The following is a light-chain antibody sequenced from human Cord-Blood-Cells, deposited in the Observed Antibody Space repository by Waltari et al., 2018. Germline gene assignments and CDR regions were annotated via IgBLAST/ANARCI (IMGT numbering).Light chain of an antibody. V-gene: IGKV1-27*01. CDR2: AAS. J-gene: IGKJ3*01. Sequence: DTQMTQYPSSLSASVGYRVTIPSRASQGISNELAWYQQRPGKVPKLLIYAASTLQSGVPSRFSGSGSGTDFTLTLSSLQPDEVATYYCQKYNSAPFPFGPGTKVDIK. CDR3: QKYNSAPFP. CDR1: QGISNE.